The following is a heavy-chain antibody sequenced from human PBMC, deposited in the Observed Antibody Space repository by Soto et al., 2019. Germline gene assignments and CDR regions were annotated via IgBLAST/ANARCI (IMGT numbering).Heavy chain of an antibody. V-gene: IGHV3-23*01. Sequence: LRLSCTASGSTFSSYGMIWVRQATGKGPEWVSAISGSGDPTNYADSVKGRFTISRDNSKNTVYLQMNSLRAEDTALYYCGKEKLHNGWYWLDPWGQGTLVTVSS. J-gene: IGHJ5*02. CDR3: GKEKLHNGWYWLDP. CDR1: GSTFSSYG. CDR2: ISGSGDPT. D-gene: IGHD2-15*01.